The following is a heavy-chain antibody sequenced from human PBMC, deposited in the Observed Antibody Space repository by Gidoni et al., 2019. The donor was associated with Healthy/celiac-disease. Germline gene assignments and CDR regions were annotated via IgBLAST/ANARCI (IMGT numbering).Heavy chain of an antibody. CDR3: ARDHEMATIWGYFDY. D-gene: IGHD5-12*01. Sequence: EVQLVESGGGLVKPGGSLRLSCAASGFTFSSYSMNWVRQAPGKGLEWVSSISSSSSYIYYADSVKGRFTISRDNAKNSLYLQMNSLRAEDTAVYYCARDHEMATIWGYFDYWGQGTLVTVSS. CDR1: GFTFSSYS. J-gene: IGHJ4*02. CDR2: ISSSSSYI. V-gene: IGHV3-21*01.